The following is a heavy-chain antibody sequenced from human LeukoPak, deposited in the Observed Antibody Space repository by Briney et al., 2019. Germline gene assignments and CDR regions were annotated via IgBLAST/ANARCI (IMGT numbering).Heavy chain of an antibody. Sequence: SGTLSLTCTVSSGSISTSNYYWGWVRQPPGKALEWIGNIFYSGSTYYSPSLKSRATISLDTSRNQFSLKLNSVTAADTAVYYCAKSKGSGLIDMWGQGTLVTVSS. D-gene: IGHD3-10*01. CDR1: SGSISTSNYY. V-gene: IGHV4-39*07. CDR3: AKSKGSGLIDM. J-gene: IGHJ3*01. CDR2: IFYSGST.